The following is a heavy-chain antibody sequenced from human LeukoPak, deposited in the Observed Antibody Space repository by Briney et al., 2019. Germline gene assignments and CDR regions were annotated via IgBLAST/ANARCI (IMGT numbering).Heavy chain of an antibody. D-gene: IGHD3-10*01. V-gene: IGHV4-59*12. CDR1: GGSISGYY. CDR3: ARDEGGIYYFDY. Sequence: SETLSLTCTVSGGSISGYYWSWIRQPPGKGLDWIGYIHYTGSTSYNPSPKSRVTISVDTSKNQFSLNLSSVTAADTAMYYCARDEGGIYYFDYWGQGTLVTVSS. J-gene: IGHJ4*02. CDR2: IHYTGST.